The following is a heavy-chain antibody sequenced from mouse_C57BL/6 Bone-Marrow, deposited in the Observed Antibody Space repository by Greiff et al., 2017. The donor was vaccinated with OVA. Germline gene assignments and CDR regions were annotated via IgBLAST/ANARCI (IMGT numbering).Heavy chain of an antibody. CDR3: TTYQY. V-gene: IGHV14-4*01. CDR2: IDPENGDT. Sequence: EVQGVESGAELVRPGASVKLSCTASGFNIKDDYMHWVKERPEQGLEWIGWIDPENGDTEYASKFQGKATITADTSSKTVYLHLSSLTSEDTAVYYSTTYQYWGQGTTLTVSS. CDR1: GFNIKDDY. J-gene: IGHJ2*01.